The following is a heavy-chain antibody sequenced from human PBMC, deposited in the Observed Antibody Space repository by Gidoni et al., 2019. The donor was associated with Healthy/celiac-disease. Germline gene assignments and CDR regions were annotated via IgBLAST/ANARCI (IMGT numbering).Heavy chain of an antibody. CDR2: ISYDGSNK. J-gene: IGHJ4*02. D-gene: IGHD6-6*01. CDR1: CFTFSSYG. Sequence: QVQLVESGGGVVQPGRSLRLSCAASCFTFSSYGMHWVRQAPGKGLEWVAVISYDGSNKYYADSVKGRFTISRDNSKNTLYLQMNSLRAEETAVYYCAKDRGIAAPSGTLDYWGQGTLVTVSS. V-gene: IGHV3-30*18. CDR3: AKDRGIAAPSGTLDY.